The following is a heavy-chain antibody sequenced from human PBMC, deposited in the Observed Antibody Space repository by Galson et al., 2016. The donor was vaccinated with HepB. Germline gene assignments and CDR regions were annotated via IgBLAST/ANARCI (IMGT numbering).Heavy chain of an antibody. V-gene: IGHV1-69*13. Sequence: SVKVSCKAFGGTFGTYACSWVRQAPGQGLEWMGGIIPLFHTTNYAQKFQGRLTITADESTRTAYMELSSLKSEDTAVYFCAYAAVAGYNWFDPWGQGTLVIVSS. CDR1: GGTFGTYA. D-gene: IGHD6-19*01. CDR3: AYAAVAGYNWFDP. J-gene: IGHJ5*02. CDR2: IIPLFHTT.